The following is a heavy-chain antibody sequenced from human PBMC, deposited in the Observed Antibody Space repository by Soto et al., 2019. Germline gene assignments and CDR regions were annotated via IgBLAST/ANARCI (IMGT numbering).Heavy chain of an antibody. V-gene: IGHV4-38-2*01. Sequence: SETLSLTCAVSGYSISSGYYWGWIRQPPGKGLEWIGSIYHSGSTYYNPSLKSRVTISVDTSKNQFSLKLSSVTAADTAVYYSARADVIAAAGYFDYWGQGPLVTVSS. CDR3: ARADVIAAAGYFDY. D-gene: IGHD6-13*01. CDR1: GYSISSGYY. J-gene: IGHJ4*02. CDR2: IYHSGST.